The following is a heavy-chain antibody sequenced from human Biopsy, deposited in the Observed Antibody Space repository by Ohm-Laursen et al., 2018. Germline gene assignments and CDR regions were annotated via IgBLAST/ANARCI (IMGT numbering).Heavy chain of an antibody. Sequence: SLRLSCTASGFTFDDYTMHWVRQIPGKGLEWASLISWDGSRTYYADSVRGRFTISRDNAKNCLYLQMNSLRTQDTALYYCARDGGVSYFSLDVWGLGTTATVSS. CDR3: ARDGGVSYFSLDV. D-gene: IGHD3-16*01. V-gene: IGHV3-43*01. J-gene: IGHJ6*02. CDR2: ISWDGSRT. CDR1: GFTFDDYT.